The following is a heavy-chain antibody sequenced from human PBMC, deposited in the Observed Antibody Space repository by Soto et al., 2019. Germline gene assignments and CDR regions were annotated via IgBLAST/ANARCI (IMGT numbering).Heavy chain of an antibody. CDR3: TSTEYYDRSGYYHLNWLDP. CDR2: FDPEDGET. CDR1: GYTLTELS. V-gene: IGHV1-24*01. D-gene: IGHD3-22*01. J-gene: IGHJ5*02. Sequence: ASVKVSCKVSGYTLTELSMHWVRQAPGKGLEWMGGFDPEDGETIYAQRFQGRVTMTEDTSTDTAYMELSSLRSEDTAVYYCTSTEYYDRSGYYHLNWLDPWGQGTLVTVSS.